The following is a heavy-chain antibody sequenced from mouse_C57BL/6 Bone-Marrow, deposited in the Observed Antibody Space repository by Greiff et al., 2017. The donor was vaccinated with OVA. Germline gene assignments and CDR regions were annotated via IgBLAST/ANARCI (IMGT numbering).Heavy chain of an antibody. D-gene: IGHD1-1*01. J-gene: IGHJ1*03. V-gene: IGHV1-64*01. Sequence: QVQLQQPGAELVKPGASVKLSCKASGYTFTSYWMHWVKQRPGQGLEWIGMIHPNSGSNNYNEKFKSKATLTVDKSSSTAYMQLSSLTSEDFAFYYCARDGRTSYWYFDVWGTGTTVTVSS. CDR1: GYTFTSYW. CDR3: ARDGRTSYWYFDV. CDR2: IHPNSGSN.